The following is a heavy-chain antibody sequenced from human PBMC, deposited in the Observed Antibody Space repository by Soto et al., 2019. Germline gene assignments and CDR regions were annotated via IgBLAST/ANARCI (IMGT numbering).Heavy chain of an antibody. V-gene: IGHV3-33*01. CDR1: GFTFSTYA. CDR2: IWYDGSHK. Sequence: QVQLEESGGGVVQPGRSLRLSCAASGFTFSTYAMHWVRQAPGKGLEWVAVIWYDGSHKNYADSVKGRFTISRDNSKSTLYMQMNSLRAEDTAVYYCARERDGMDVWGQGTTVTVSS. J-gene: IGHJ6*02. CDR3: ARERDGMDV.